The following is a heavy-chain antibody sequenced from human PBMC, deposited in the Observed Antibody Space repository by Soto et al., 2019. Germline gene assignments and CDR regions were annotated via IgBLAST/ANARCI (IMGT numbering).Heavy chain of an antibody. Sequence: GGSLRLSCAASGFTIGNYDMHRVRQTTGKGLEWVSGIGDIDDPYYADSVKGRFTISREIAKNSLYLQMDGLRAGDSAVYYCARGPPRVRERTYYYRMDVWGQGTTVTVSS. CDR2: IGDIDDP. D-gene: IGHD3-10*01. CDR3: ARGPPRVRERTYYYRMDV. J-gene: IGHJ6*02. CDR1: GFTIGNYD. V-gene: IGHV3-13*05.